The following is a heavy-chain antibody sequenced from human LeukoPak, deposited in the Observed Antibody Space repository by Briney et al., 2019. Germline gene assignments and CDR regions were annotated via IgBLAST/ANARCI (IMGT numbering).Heavy chain of an antibody. D-gene: IGHD2-15*01. CDR3: AREGYCSGGSCQTFDY. CDR2: IIPIFGTA. V-gene: IGHV1-69*06. CDR1: GYTFTSYD. J-gene: IGHJ4*02. Sequence: ASVKVSCKASGYTFTSYDINWVRQATGQGLEWMGGIIPIFGTANYAQKFQGRVTITADKSTSTAYMELSSLRSEDTAVYYCAREGYCSGGSCQTFDYWGQGTLVTVSS.